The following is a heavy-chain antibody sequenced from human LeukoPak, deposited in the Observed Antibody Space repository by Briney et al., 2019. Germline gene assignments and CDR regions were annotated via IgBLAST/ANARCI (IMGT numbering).Heavy chain of an antibody. V-gene: IGHV3-53*01. CDR1: GFTFSSNY. J-gene: IGHJ6*03. D-gene: IGHD3-10*01. CDR2: IHKNAIT. CDR3: ARSLRVRGVPDYMDV. Sequence: GGSLRLSCAASGFTFSSNYMTWVRQAPGKGLEWVSVIHKNAITYYADPVKGRFTISRDNSKNMLYLQMNSLRAEDTAVYYCARSLRVRGVPDYMDVWGKGTTVTISS.